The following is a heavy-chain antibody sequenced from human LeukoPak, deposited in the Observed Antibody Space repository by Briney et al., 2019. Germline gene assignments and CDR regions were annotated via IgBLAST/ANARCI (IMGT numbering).Heavy chain of an antibody. D-gene: IGHD6-13*01. J-gene: IGHJ3*02. CDR2: ISAYNGNT. V-gene: IGHV1-18*01. CDR1: GYTFTSYG. Sequence: ASVKVSCKASGYTFTSYGISWVRQAPGQGLEWMGWISAYNGNTNYAQKLQGRVTMTTDTSTSTAHMELRSLRSDDTAVYYCARDIPLFQQLRDAFDIWGQGTMVTVSS. CDR3: ARDIPLFQQLRDAFDI.